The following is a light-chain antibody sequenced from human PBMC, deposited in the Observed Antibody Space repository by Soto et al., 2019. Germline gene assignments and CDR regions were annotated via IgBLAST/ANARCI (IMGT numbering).Light chain of an antibody. CDR3: QAWDGSTLV. Sequence: SYELTQPPSVSVSPGQTASITCSGDTLGDKYASWYQQKPGQSPVLVIYQDNKRPSGIPERFSGSNSGNTATLTVGGTQAMDEGDYYCQAWDGSTLVFGTGTKVTVL. V-gene: IGLV3-1*01. J-gene: IGLJ1*01. CDR2: QDN. CDR1: TLGDKY.